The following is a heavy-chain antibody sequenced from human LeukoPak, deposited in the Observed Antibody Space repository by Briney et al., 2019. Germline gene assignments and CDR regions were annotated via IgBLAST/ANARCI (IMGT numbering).Heavy chain of an antibody. D-gene: IGHD3-10*01. V-gene: IGHV3-74*01. Sequence: GGSLRLSCAASGITFSSYEMNWVRQAPGKGLVWVSRINSDGSSTNYADSVKGRFTISRDNAKNTLYLQMNSLRAEDTAVYYCARDLSEYGWFGELYYWGQGTLVTVSS. CDR3: ARDLSEYGWFGELYY. CDR1: GITFSSYE. J-gene: IGHJ4*02. CDR2: INSDGSST.